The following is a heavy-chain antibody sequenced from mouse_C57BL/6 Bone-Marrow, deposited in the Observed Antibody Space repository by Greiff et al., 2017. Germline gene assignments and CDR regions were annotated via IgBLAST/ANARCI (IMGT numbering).Heavy chain of an antibody. D-gene: IGHD1-1*01. CDR2: IHPSSGST. CDR1: GYTFTSYW. J-gene: IGHJ2*01. Sequence: QVQLKQPGAELVKPGASVKLSCKASGYTFTSYWMHWVKQRPGQGLEWIGMIHPSSGSTNYNEKFKGKATLTVDKSSSTAYMQLSSLTSEDSAVYYCAHYSSKGYWGQGTTLTVSS. V-gene: IGHV1-64*01. CDR3: AHYSSKGY.